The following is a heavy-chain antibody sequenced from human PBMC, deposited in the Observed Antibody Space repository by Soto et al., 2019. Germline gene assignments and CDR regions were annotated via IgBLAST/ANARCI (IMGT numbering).Heavy chain of an antibody. D-gene: IGHD3-16*01. CDR3: ARSGWGHWGHFDL. J-gene: IGHJ2*01. CDR1: GGSISTDY. CDR2: IYYSGNT. Sequence: SETLSLTCTVSGGSISTDYWGWIRQPPEKELEWIGYIYYSGNTNYNPSLKSRVTISIDTSKNQISLQLRSVTAADTAVYYCARSGWGHWGHFDLWGRGTLVTVSS. V-gene: IGHV4-59*01.